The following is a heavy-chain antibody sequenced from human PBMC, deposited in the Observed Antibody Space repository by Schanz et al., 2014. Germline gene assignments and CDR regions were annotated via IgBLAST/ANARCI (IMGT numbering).Heavy chain of an antibody. CDR3: ARGPDSTSADVTRGRRRYYFDY. CDR1: SGSFSGYY. J-gene: IGHJ4*02. V-gene: IGHV4-34*01. Sequence: QVQLQQWGAGLLKPSETLSLSCAVYSGSFSGYYWSWIRQPPGKGLEWIGEINHSGSTNYNPSLKVRAPLSVDPSKNRFPLKLGSVTAADTAVYYCARGPDSTSADVTRGRRRYYFDYWGQGTLVTVSS. CDR2: INHSGST. D-gene: IGHD6-13*01.